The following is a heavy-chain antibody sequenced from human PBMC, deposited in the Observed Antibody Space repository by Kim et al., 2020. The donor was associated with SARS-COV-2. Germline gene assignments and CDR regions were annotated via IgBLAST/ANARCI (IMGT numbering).Heavy chain of an antibody. Sequence: GGSLRLSCAASGFTFSSYGMHWVRQAPGKGLEWVAVISYDGSNKYYADSVKGRFTISRDNSKNTLYLQMNSLRAEDTAVYYCAKAYRHAQGWVSGERVYFDYWGQGTLVTVSS. V-gene: IGHV3-30*18. CDR1: GFTFSSYG. CDR2: ISYDGSNK. D-gene: IGHD3-10*01. CDR3: AKAYRHAQGWVSGERVYFDY. J-gene: IGHJ4*02.